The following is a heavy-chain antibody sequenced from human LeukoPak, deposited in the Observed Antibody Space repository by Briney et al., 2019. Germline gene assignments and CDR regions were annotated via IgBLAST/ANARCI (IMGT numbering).Heavy chain of an antibody. V-gene: IGHV1-2*02. Sequence: ASVKVSFKASGYTFTGYYMHWVRQAPGQGLEWMGWINPNSGGTNYAQKFQGRVTMTRDTSISTAYMDLSSLRSDDTAVYYCAGGKGYTYGPTVFWGQGTMVTVSS. J-gene: IGHJ3*01. CDR3: AGGKGYTYGPTVF. CDR2: INPNSGGT. D-gene: IGHD5-18*01. CDR1: GYTFTGYY.